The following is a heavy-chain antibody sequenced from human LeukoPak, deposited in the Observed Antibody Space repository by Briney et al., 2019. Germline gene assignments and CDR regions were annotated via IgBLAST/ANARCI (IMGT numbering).Heavy chain of an antibody. D-gene: IGHD5-24*01. CDR1: GLTFRSFW. V-gene: IGHV3-7*01. CDR3: ARERDGRFFDY. Sequence: GGSLRLSCTVSGLTFRSFWMSWVRQAPGKALEWVANINQEGTERYFVDSVRGRFTISRDNAKNSLHLQMNTLTAEDTAVYYCARERDGRFFDYWGHGTLVTVSS. CDR2: INQEGTER. J-gene: IGHJ4*01.